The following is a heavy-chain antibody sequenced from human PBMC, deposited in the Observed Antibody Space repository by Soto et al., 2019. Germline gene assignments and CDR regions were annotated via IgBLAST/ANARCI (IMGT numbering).Heavy chain of an antibody. J-gene: IGHJ4*02. CDR2: ITYSGTT. CDR3: ARREIQGPIDY. V-gene: IGHV4-28*01. CDR1: GYSISSRNW. Sequence: QVQLQESGPALVKPSDTLSLTCAVSGYSISSRNWWGWIRQPPGKGLEWIGYITYSGTTYYNPSLKSRVTMLVDPSKNQYSLKLTSVTAADTAVYYCARREIQGPIDYWGQGPLVTVS. D-gene: IGHD1-26*01.